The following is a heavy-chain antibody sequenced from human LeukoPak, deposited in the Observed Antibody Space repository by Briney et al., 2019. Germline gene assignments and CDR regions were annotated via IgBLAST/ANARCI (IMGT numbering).Heavy chain of an antibody. J-gene: IGHJ6*03. Sequence: SETLSLTCTVSGGSISSYYWSWIRQPPGKGREWIAYIYYSGSTNYNPSLESRVTISVGTSKTPLSLKLNSVTAPDTAVYYCARHGVAVAGSSLYYYMDVWGKGTTVTVSS. CDR3: ARHGVAVAGSSLYYYMDV. D-gene: IGHD6-19*01. V-gene: IGHV4-59*08. CDR2: IYYSGST. CDR1: GGSISSYY.